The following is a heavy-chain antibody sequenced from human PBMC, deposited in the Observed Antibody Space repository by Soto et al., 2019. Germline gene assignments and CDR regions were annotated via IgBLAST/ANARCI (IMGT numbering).Heavy chain of an antibody. V-gene: IGHV4-30-4*01. D-gene: IGHD3-3*01. Sequence: QVQLQESGPGLVKPSQTLSLTCTVSGGSISSGDYYWSWIRQPPGKGLEWIGYIDYSGSTYYNPSLRCRLTISVDTSKNQFSLKLSSVTAADTAVYYCARGGPTIFGRYFDYWGQGTLVTVSS. CDR2: IDYSGST. J-gene: IGHJ4*02. CDR1: GGSISSGDYY. CDR3: ARGGPTIFGRYFDY.